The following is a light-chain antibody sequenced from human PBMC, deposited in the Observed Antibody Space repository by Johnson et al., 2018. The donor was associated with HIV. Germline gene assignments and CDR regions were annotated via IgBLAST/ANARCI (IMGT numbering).Light chain of an antibody. CDR2: DNN. V-gene: IGLV1-51*01. Sequence: QSVLTQPPSVSAAPGQKVTISCSGSSCDIGNNYVSWHQQFPGTAPKFLINDNNKRPSGIPDRISGSKSGTSATLGITGLQPGDEADYYCGTWNTRLSVGHVFGTGTKVTVL. CDR1: SCDIGNNY. CDR3: GTWNTRLSVGHV. J-gene: IGLJ1*01.